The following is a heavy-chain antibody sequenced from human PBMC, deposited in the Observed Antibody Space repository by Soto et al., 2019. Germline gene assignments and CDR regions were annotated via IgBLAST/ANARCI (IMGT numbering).Heavy chain of an antibody. CDR1: GYIFTSYT. CDR2: INPANGNT. D-gene: IGHD6-13*01. CDR3: ASSIASASLDY. J-gene: IGHJ4*02. V-gene: IGHV1-3*01. Sequence: GASVKVSCKASGYIFTSYTIHWVRQAPGQRLEWMGWINPANGNTKYSEKVQGRVTIARDTSASTGYMELSSLRSEDTAVYYCASSIASASLDYWGQGTLVTVS.